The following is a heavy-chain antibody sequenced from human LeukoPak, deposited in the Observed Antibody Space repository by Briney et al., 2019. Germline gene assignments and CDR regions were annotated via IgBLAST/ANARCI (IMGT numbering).Heavy chain of an antibody. D-gene: IGHD2-2*01. V-gene: IGHV4-39*07. CDR3: AGANWGYCSSDRGDNCYPAPYHY. J-gene: IGHJ4*02. Sequence: ASETLSLTCTVSGGSISSSSYYWGWIRQPPGKGLEWIGSIYYSGSTYYNPSLKSRVTISVDTSTNQVSLRLSSVTAADTAVYYCAGANWGYCSSDRGDNCYPAPYHYWGQGTLVTVSS. CDR2: IYYSGST. CDR1: GGSISSSSYY.